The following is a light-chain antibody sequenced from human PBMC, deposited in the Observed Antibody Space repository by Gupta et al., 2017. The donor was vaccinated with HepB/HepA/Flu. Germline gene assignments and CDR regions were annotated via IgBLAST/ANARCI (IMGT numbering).Light chain of an antibody. CDR3: QQRSNWPPLFT. CDR2: DAS. J-gene: IGKJ3*01. V-gene: IGKV3-11*01. CDR1: QSVSNF. Sequence: EIVLTQSPATLPLSPGERATLSCRASQSVSNFLAWYQQKPGQAPRLLIYDASNRATGIPARFSGSGSGTDFTLTISSLEPEDFAVYYCQQRSNWPPLFTFGPGTKVDIK.